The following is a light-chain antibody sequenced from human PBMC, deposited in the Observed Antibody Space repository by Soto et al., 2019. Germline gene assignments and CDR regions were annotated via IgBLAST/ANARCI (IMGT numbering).Light chain of an antibody. CDR2: DTS. V-gene: IGKV3-11*01. CDR1: QSISNY. J-gene: IGKJ2*01. Sequence: EILFTQSPATLSVSPGERATLSCRASQSISNYLAWFQQRPGQAPRLLIYDTSKRATGVPARLSGSGSGTDFTLTIRSLEPEDFAVYYCQQRSSWPLFGQGTKVDIK. CDR3: QQRSSWPL.